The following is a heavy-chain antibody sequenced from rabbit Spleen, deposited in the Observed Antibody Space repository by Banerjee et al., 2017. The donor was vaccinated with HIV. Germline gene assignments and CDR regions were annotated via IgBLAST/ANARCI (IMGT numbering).Heavy chain of an antibody. V-gene: IGHV1S45*01. Sequence: EQLEESGGGLVKPEGSLTLTCKASGVSFSDKDVMCWVRQAPGKGLEWIGTIFGGSTGTIDYASWVNGRFTISKTSSTTVTLQMTSLTAADTATYFCARDTGSSFSSYGMDLWGPGTLVTVS. J-gene: IGHJ6*01. CDR3: ARDTGSSFSSYGMDL. CDR1: GVSFSDKDV. D-gene: IGHD8-1*01. CDR2: IFGGSTGTI.